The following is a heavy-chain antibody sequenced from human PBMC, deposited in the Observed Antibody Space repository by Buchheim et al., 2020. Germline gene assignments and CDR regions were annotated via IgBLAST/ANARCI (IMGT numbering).Heavy chain of an antibody. CDR2: KSFDGSNE. CDR1: GFTFRYSG. CDR3: ANSWSQHSMFDY. V-gene: IGHV3-30*18. D-gene: IGHD3-10*02. Sequence: QVQLVESGGGVVQPGRSLRLSCAASGFTFRYSGMHWVRQAPGKGLEWVASKSFDGSNEYYADSVKGRFAISRDNSKNTLYLQMNSLKTEDTAVYYCANSWSQHSMFDYWGQGTLVTVSS. J-gene: IGHJ4*02.